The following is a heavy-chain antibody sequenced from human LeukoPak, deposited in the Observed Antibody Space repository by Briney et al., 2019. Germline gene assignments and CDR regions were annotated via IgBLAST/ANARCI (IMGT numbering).Heavy chain of an antibody. Sequence: ASVKVSCKASGYTFTGYYMHWVRQAPGQGLEWMGWINPNSGGTNYAQKFQGRVTMTRDTSISTAYMELSRLRSDDTAVYYCARAMGSGSYYKPGYAFDIWGQGTMVTVSS. CDR2: INPNSGGT. CDR3: ARAMGSGSYYKPGYAFDI. J-gene: IGHJ3*02. V-gene: IGHV1-2*02. CDR1: GYTFTGYY. D-gene: IGHD3-10*01.